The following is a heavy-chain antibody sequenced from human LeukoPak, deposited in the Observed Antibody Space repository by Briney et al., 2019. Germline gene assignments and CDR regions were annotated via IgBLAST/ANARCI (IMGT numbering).Heavy chain of an antibody. CDR2: INPNSGGT. CDR3: ARDLLRDGYNFDAFDI. Sequence: ASVKVSCKASGYTFTGYYMHWVRQAPGQGLEWMGWINPNSGGTNYAQKFQGRVTMTRDTSISTAYMELSRLRSDDTAAYYCARDLLRDGYNFDAFDIWGQGTMVTVSS. D-gene: IGHD5-24*01. J-gene: IGHJ3*02. V-gene: IGHV1-2*02. CDR1: GYTFTGYY.